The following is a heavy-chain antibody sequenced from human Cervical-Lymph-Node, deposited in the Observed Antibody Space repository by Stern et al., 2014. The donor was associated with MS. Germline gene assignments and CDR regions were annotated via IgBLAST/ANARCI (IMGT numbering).Heavy chain of an antibody. Sequence: QVQLGQSGAEVKKPGASVKVSCKTSAYNFTNYGVTWVRRAPGQGLEWMGWISGYNGNTKYEQKFQGRVAMTPDTSTKTAYMELRSLRSSDTAVYYCARAGYDVSGLSDYWGQGTLVTVSS. J-gene: IGHJ4*02. CDR3: ARAGYDVSGLSDY. CDR2: ISGYNGNT. D-gene: IGHD5-12*01. V-gene: IGHV1-18*01. CDR1: AYNFTNYG.